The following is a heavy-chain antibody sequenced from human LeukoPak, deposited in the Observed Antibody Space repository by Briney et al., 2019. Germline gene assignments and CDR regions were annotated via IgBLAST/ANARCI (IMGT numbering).Heavy chain of an antibody. CDR3: AKARGFGPTYFQH. CDR1: GFTFSSYG. D-gene: IGHD3-10*01. Sequence: GGSLRLSCAASGFTFSSYGMHWVRQAPGKGLEWVSAISGSGGSTYYADSVKGRFTISRDNSKNTLYLQMNSLRAEDTAVYYCAKARGFGPTYFQHWGQGTLVTVSS. CDR2: ISGSGGST. J-gene: IGHJ1*01. V-gene: IGHV3-23*01.